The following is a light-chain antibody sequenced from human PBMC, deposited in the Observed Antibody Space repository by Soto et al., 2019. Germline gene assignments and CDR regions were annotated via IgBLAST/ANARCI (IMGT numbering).Light chain of an antibody. Sequence: INVPQSPYYVSASVGDRVTITCRASQDISGYLDWYQHIPGRSPELLIHGASRLQSGVPARFSGSGSGTDFTLSINSLQPEEFAVYYCQPYNRWPLTFGGGTKVDI. CDR3: QPYNRWPLT. CDR1: QDISGY. CDR2: GAS. V-gene: IGKV1D-12*01. J-gene: IGKJ4*01.